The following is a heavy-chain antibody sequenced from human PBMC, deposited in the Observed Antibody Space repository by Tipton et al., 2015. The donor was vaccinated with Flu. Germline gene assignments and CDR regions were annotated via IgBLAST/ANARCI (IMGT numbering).Heavy chain of an antibody. V-gene: IGHV4-61*02. CDR1: GASIKSGNYY. CDR2: ISTSGIT. D-gene: IGHD4-17*01. Sequence: LRLSCSVSGASIKSGNYYWTWIRQPAGKELEYMGRISTSGITYYSPSLQSRVMISLDASKNQISLQLTSVTAADTAMYYCARDYGDLNWFDPWGQGTLVTVSS. CDR3: ARDYGDLNWFDP. J-gene: IGHJ5*02.